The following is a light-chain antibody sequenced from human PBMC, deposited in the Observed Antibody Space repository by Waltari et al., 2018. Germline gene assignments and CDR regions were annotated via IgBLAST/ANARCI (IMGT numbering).Light chain of an antibody. J-gene: IGKJ3*01. CDR2: LAS. V-gene: IGKV4-1*01. Sequence: DIVMTQSPDSLAVSLGERATINCTSSQSVLYSSNNKNYLAWYHQKPGQPPKLLIYLASTRESGVPDRFSGSGSGTDFTLTISSLQAEDVAIYYCQQYFTTPGTFGPGTKVDIK. CDR3: QQYFTTPGT. CDR1: QSVLYSSNNKNY.